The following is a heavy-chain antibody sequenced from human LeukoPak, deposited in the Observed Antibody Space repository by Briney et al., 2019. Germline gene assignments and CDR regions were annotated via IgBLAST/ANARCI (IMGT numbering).Heavy chain of an antibody. V-gene: IGHV3-23*01. J-gene: IGHJ4*02. D-gene: IGHD6-19*01. CDR3: AKETYSSGWYPYFDY. CDR2: ISGSGGST. Sequence: GGSLRLSCVAPGFTFSSYAMSWVRQAPGKGLEGVSGISGSGGSTYYADSVKGRFTISRDNSKNTLFLQMNSLRAEDTAVYYCAKETYSSGWYPYFDYWGQGTLVTASS. CDR1: GFTFSSYA.